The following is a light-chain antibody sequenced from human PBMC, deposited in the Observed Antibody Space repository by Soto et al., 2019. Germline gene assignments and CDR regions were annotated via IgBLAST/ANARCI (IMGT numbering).Light chain of an antibody. CDR2: DVS. CDR3: GSYTSSSSWV. CDR1: SSDVCTYHS. V-gene: IGLV2-14*03. J-gene: IGLJ3*02. Sequence: QSVLTHPASVSGSPGQSITVSGTGSSSDVCTYHSVSWYQQHPGKAPKLIIYDVSNRPSGVSNRFSGSKSGNTASLTISGLQTEDEADYYCGSYTSSSSWVFGGGTKLTVL.